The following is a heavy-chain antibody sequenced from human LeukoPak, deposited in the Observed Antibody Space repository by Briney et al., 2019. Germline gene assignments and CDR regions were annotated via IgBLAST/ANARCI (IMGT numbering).Heavy chain of an antibody. CDR1: GFTFSSYG. Sequence: GGSLRLSCAASGFTFSSYGMHWVRQAPGKGLEWVAVISYDGSNKYYADSVKGRFTISRDNSKNTLYLQMNSLRAEDTAVYYCARDRGYGIYGDYHYWGQGTLVTVSS. D-gene: IGHD4-17*01. CDR2: ISYDGSNK. J-gene: IGHJ4*02. V-gene: IGHV3-30*03. CDR3: ARDRGYGIYGDYHY.